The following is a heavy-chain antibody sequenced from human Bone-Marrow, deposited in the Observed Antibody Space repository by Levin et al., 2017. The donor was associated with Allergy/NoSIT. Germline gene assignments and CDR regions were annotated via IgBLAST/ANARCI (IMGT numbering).Heavy chain of an antibody. D-gene: IGHD3-10*01. J-gene: IGHJ6*02. CDR3: ARVWFYGMDV. CDR1: GLTFSDYE. Sequence: GGSLRLSCEASGLTFSDYEMNWVRQAPGRGLEWVTYISSRGTTTYYADSVKGRFTVSRDNAKNSLFLQMNSLRAEDAAVYYCARVWFYGMDVWGQGTTVTVSS. V-gene: IGHV3-48*03. CDR2: ISSRGTTT.